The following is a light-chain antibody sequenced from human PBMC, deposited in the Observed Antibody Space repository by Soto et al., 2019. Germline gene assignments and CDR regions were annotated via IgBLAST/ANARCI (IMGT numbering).Light chain of an antibody. Sequence: QPVLSQPASVSASPGNSITISCTGTSSDVGGYNYVSWYQQHPGKAPKLMIYEVSNRPSGVSNRFSGSKSGNTASLTISGLQAEDEADYYCSSYTSSSTPYVFGTGTKVTVL. J-gene: IGLJ1*01. CDR3: SSYTSSSTPYV. CDR1: SSDVGGYNY. CDR2: EVS. V-gene: IGLV2-14*01.